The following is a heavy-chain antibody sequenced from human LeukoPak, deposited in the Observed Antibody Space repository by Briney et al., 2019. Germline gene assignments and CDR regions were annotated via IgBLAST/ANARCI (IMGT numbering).Heavy chain of an antibody. D-gene: IGHD3-3*01. Sequence: ASVKVSCKASGYTFTSYGISWVRQAPGQGLEWMGWISAYNGNTNCAQKLQGRVTMTTDTSTSTAYMELRSLRSDDTAVYYCARTQKVLRFLEWLLAYWGQGTLVTVSS. CDR1: GYTFTSYG. CDR3: ARTQKVLRFLEWLLAY. J-gene: IGHJ4*02. V-gene: IGHV1-18*01. CDR2: ISAYNGNT.